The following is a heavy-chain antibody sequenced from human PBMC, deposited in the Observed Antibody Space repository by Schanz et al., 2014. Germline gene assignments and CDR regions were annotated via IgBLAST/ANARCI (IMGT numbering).Heavy chain of an antibody. J-gene: IGHJ3*02. CDR3: AGAVATIRADSFDI. CDR2: TYSGGST. D-gene: IGHD5-12*01. V-gene: IGHV3-66*01. CDR1: GFTVSSNY. Sequence: EVRLVESGGGLVQPGGSLRLSCAASGFTVSSNYMSWVRQAPGKGLEWVSITYSGGSTYYADSVKGRFTISRDNAKNSLYLQMNSLRAEDTAVYYCAGAVATIRADSFDIWGQGTMVAVSS.